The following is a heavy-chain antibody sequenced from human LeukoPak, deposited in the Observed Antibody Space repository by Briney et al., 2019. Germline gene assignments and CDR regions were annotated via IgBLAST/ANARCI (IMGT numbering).Heavy chain of an antibody. CDR2: IYYSGST. Sequence: SETLSLTCTVSGGSISSSSYYWGWIRQPPGKGLEWIGSIYYSGSTYYNPSLKSRVTISVDTSKNQFSLKLSSVTAADTAVYYCAGGSEFDPWGQETLVTVSS. CDR3: AGGSEFDP. CDR1: GGSISSSSYY. J-gene: IGHJ5*02. V-gene: IGHV4-39*07. D-gene: IGHD3-16*01.